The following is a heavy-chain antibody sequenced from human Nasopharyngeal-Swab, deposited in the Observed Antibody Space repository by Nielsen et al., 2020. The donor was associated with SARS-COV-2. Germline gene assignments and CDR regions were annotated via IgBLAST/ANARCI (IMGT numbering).Heavy chain of an antibody. CDR1: RYSFINYW. V-gene: IGHV5-10-1*01. Sequence: GGSLRLSCKVSRYSFINYWIGWVRQMPGKGLEWMGRIDPSDSYTNYGPSFQGHVTISADKSISTAYLQWSSLKASDTAMYYCARHWSDPGNWFDPWGQGTLVTVSS. CDR3: ARHWSDPGNWFDP. CDR2: IDPSDSYT. J-gene: IGHJ5*02.